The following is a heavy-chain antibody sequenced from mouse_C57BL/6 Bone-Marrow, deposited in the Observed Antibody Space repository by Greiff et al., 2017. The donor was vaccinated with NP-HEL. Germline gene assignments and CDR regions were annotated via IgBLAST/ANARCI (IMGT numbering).Heavy chain of an antibody. J-gene: IGHJ3*01. CDR1: GFSLTSYG. CDR3: AKHGDYDYDDGVAY. D-gene: IGHD2-4*01. Sequence: VKLMESGPGLVAPSQSLSITCTVSGFSLTSYGVDWVRQPPGKGLEWLGVISGGGSPNYNSALMSRLSISKDNSKSQVFIKMNSLHTEDTAMYDGAKHGDYDYDDGVAYWGQGTLVTVSA. CDR2: ISGGGSP. V-gene: IGHV2-9*01.